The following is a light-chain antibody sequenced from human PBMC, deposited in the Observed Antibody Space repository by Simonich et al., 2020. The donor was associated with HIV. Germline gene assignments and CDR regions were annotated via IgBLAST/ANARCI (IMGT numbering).Light chain of an antibody. CDR2: TAS. J-gene: IGKJ3*01. CDR1: QGISNS. CDR3: QQYYSTPFT. V-gene: IGKV1-NL1*01. Sequence: DIQMTQSPSSLSASVGDRVTITCRASQGISNSLAWYQQKPGKAPKLLLYTASRLESGVPSRFSGRGSGTEYTLTISTLQPEDFATYYCQQYYSTPFTFGPGTKVYIK.